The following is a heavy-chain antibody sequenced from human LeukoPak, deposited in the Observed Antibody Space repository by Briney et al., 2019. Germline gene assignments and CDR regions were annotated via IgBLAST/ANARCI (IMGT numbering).Heavy chain of an antibody. V-gene: IGHV4-38-2*02. J-gene: IGHJ4*02. CDR3: ANYYDSSGSFDY. CDR2: IYHSGST. CDR1: GYSISSGYY. D-gene: IGHD3-22*01. Sequence: PSETLSLTCTVSGYSISSGYYWGWIRQPPGKGLEWIGSIYHSGSTNYNPSLKSRVTISVDKSKNQFSLKLSSVTAADTAVYYCANYYDSSGSFDYWGQGALVTVSS.